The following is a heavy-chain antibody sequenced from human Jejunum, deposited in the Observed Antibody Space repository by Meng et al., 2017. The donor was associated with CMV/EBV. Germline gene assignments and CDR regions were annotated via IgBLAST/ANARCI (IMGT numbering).Heavy chain of an antibody. V-gene: IGHV3-48*03. Sequence: AASGFAFSDYDMNWVRQAPGKGLEWISYVSSSGSPMYYATSVQGRFTISRDNAKNPLYLQMSSLRADDTAVYYCAKAGAFDHFFDYWGQGALVTVSS. CDR3: AKAGAFDHFFDY. J-gene: IGHJ4*02. D-gene: IGHD2/OR15-2a*01. CDR2: VSSSGSPM. CDR1: GFAFSDYD.